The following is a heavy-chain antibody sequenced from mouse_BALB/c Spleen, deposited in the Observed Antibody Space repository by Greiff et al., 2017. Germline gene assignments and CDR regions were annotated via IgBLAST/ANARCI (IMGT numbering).Heavy chain of an antibody. J-gene: IGHJ3*01. CDR3: ASWDRGFAY. CDR1: GFNIKDTY. V-gene: IGHV14-3*02. D-gene: IGHD4-1*01. Sequence: EVQLQESGAELVKPGASVKLSCTASGFNIKDTYMHWVKQRPEQGLEWIGRIDPANGNTKYDPKFQGKATITADTSSNTAYLQLSSLTSEDTAVYYCASWDRGFAYWGQGTLVTVSA. CDR2: IDPANGNT.